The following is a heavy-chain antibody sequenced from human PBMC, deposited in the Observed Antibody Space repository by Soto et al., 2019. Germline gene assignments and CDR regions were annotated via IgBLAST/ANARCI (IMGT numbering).Heavy chain of an antibody. CDR1: GFTSSRYS. D-gene: IGHD2-21*01. CDR2: TSSDGGTK. Sequence: QVQLMKSGGGVVQPGGSLRLSYVTSGFTSSRYSMHWFGQAPGKGREWVAVTSSDGGTKFYADSVKGRFTVSRDNSKNTLYLQMNSLRPEDTAVYYCAREVVLTEWYFDNWGQGILVTVSS. J-gene: IGHJ4*02. V-gene: IGHV3-30-3*01. CDR3: AREVVLTEWYFDN.